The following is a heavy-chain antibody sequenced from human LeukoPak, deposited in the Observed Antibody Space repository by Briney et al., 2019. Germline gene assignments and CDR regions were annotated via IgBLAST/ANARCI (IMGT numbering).Heavy chain of an antibody. J-gene: IGHJ4*02. D-gene: IGHD3-22*01. V-gene: IGHV4-4*07. Sequence: SETLSLTCTVSGGSISSYYWSWIRQPAGKELEWIGRIHTRSTNYNPSLKSRVTMSVDTSKNQFSLKLSSVTAADTAVYYCARDQYYYDSSGYLFDYWGQGTLVTVSS. CDR3: ARDQYYYDSSGYLFDY. CDR2: IHTRST. CDR1: GGSISSYY.